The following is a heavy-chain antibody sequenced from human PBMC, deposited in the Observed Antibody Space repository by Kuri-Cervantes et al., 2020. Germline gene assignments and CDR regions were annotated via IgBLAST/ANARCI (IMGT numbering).Heavy chain of an antibody. CDR1: GGSFSGYY. Sequence: SETLSLTCAVYGGSFSGYYWSWIRQPPGKGLEWIGEINHSGSSNYNPSLKSRVTISVDTSKNQFSLKLSSVTAADTAVYYCARGLRMVRNIDNWGQGTLVTVSS. CDR3: ARGLRMVRNIDN. J-gene: IGHJ4*02. V-gene: IGHV4-34*01. CDR2: INHSGSS. D-gene: IGHD3-10*01.